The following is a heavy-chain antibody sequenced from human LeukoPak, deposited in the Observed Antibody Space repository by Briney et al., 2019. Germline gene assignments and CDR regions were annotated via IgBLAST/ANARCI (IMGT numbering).Heavy chain of an antibody. J-gene: IGHJ4*02. CDR3: ARERGDGSDGRREGQLDY. CDR2: IYYSGST. V-gene: IGHV4-59*01. Sequence: KPSETLSLTCTVSGGSISSYYWSWIRQPPGKGLEWIGYIYYSGSTNYNPSLKSRVTISVDTSKNQFSLKLSSVTAADTAVYYCARERGDGSDGRREGQLDYWGQGTLVTVSS. D-gene: IGHD5-24*01. CDR1: GGSISSYY.